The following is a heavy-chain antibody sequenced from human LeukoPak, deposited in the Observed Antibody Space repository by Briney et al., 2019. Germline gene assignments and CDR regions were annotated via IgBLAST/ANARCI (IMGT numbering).Heavy chain of an antibody. CDR3: ARYRVGIVVADRWFEP. J-gene: IGHJ5*02. V-gene: IGHV4-4*07. CDR1: GGSISRYY. D-gene: IGHD2-2*01. Sequence: LETLSLTCTVSGGSISRYYGSWIRQPAGKGLEWSGGIYTSGSTNYNPSLKSRVTMSVDTSKNQFSLKLSSVTAADTAVYYCARYRVGIVVADRWFEPWGQGTLVTVSS. CDR2: IYTSGST.